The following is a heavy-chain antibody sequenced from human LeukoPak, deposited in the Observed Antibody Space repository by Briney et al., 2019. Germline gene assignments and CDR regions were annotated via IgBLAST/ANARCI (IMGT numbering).Heavy chain of an antibody. V-gene: IGHV3-74*01. J-gene: IGHJ1*01. Sequence: GGSLRLSCGASGFTFRNYWMHWVRQAPGKGRVWVSRINSDGSSTIYADSVKGRFTISRDNAKNTLYLEMNSLRAEDTAVYYCAREGGAAAGTKDFPHWGQGTLVTVSS. CDR3: AREGGAAAGTKDFPH. D-gene: IGHD6-13*01. CDR1: GFTFRNYW. CDR2: INSDGSST.